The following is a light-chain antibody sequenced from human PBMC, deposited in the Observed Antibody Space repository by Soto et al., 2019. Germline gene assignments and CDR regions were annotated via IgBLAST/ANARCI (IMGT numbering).Light chain of an antibody. J-gene: IGKJ2*01. CDR3: QQSDSTPDT. Sequence: DVQMTQSLSSLSVTEGDRVTITCRASQSISSYLNWYQQKPGKAPKLLIYAASSLQSGVPSRFSGSGSGTDFTLTISSLQPEDVATYYCQQSDSTPDTFGQG. CDR1: QSISSY. CDR2: AAS. V-gene: IGKV1-39*01.